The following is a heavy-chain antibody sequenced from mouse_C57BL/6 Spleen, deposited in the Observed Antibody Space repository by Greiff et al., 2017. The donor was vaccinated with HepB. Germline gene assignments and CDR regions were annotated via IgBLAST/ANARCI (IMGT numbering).Heavy chain of an antibody. CDR2: IDPENGDT. CDR3: TRSDGYFYAMDY. V-gene: IGHV14-4*01. J-gene: IGHJ4*01. D-gene: IGHD2-3*01. CDR1: GFNIKDDY. Sequence: VQLKESGAELVRPGASVKLSCTASGFNIKDDYMHWVKQRPEQGLEWIGWIDPENGDTEYASKFQGKATITADTSSNTAYLQLSSLTSEDTAVYYCTRSDGYFYAMDYWGQGTSVTVSS.